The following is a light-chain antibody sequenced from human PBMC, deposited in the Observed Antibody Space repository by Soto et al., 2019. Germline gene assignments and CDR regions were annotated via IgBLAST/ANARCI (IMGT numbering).Light chain of an antibody. CDR1: SSNIGNNY. Sequence: QPVLTQPPSVSAAPGQKVTISCSGSSSNIGNNYVSWYQQLPGTAPKLLIFENNKRPSGIPDRFSGSTSGTSATLGITGLQTGDEADYYCGTWENSLSAGVFGGGTKVTVL. CDR3: GTWENSLSAGV. V-gene: IGLV1-51*02. CDR2: ENN. J-gene: IGLJ2*01.